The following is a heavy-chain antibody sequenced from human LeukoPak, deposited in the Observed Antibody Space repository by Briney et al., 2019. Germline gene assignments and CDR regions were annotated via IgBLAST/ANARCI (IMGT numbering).Heavy chain of an antibody. CDR2: IIPIFGTA. CDR1: GGTFSSYA. Sequence: SVKVSCKASGGTFSSYAISWVRQAPGQGLEWMGGIIPIFGTANYAQKFQGRVTITADESTSTAYMELSSLRPEDTAVYYCASDLRPLYYDYVWGSTAGGAFDIWGQGTMVTVSS. CDR3: ASDLRPLYYDYVWGSTAGGAFDI. V-gene: IGHV1-69*13. D-gene: IGHD3-16*01. J-gene: IGHJ3*02.